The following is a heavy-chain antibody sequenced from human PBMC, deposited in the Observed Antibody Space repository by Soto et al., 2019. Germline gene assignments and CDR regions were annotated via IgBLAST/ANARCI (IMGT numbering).Heavy chain of an antibody. CDR1: GFTFSSYG. D-gene: IGHD4-17*01. CDR3: AKWREDYGGDFDY. V-gene: IGHV3-30*18. J-gene: IGHJ4*02. CDR2: ISYDGSNK. Sequence: PGGSLRLSCAASGFTFSSYGMHWVRQAPGKGLEWVAVISYDGSNKYYADSVKGRFTISRDNSKNTLYLQMNSLRAEDTAVYYCAKWREDYGGDFDYWGQGTLVTSPQ.